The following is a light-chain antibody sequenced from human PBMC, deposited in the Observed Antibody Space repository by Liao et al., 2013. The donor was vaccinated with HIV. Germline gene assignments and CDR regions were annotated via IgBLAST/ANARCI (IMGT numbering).Light chain of an antibody. CDR2: YDT. V-gene: IGLV3-25*03. CDR3: QSADSSGTYRV. Sequence: SYVLTQPPSVSVAPGKTANITCGGDNIAIKSVHWYQQKPGQAPVMVIYYDTDRPSGIPERFSGSSSGTTVTLTISGVQAEDEADYYCQSADSSGTYRVFGGGTKLTVL. J-gene: IGLJ3*02. CDR1: NIAIKS.